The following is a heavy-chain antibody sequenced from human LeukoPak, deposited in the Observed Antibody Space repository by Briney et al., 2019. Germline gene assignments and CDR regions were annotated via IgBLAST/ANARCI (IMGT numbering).Heavy chain of an antibody. V-gene: IGHV4-59*01. J-gene: IGHJ6*03. D-gene: IGHD2-2*01. CDR3: ARGFGEYQLRPYYYYMDV. CDR1: GGSISSYY. Sequence: SETLSLTCTVSGGSISSYYWSWIRQPPGKGLEWIGYIYCSGSTNYNPSLKSRVTISVDTSKNQFSLKLSSVTAADTAVYYCARGFGEYQLRPYYYYMDVWGKGTTVTISS. CDR2: IYCSGST.